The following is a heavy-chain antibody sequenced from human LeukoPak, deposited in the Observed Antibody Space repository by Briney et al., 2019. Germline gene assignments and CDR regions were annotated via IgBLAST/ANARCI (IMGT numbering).Heavy chain of an antibody. V-gene: IGHV3-23*01. J-gene: IGHJ4*02. CDR2: ISGSGGST. CDR3: AKDRYDSSGYYYKDY. Sequence: PGGSLRLSCAASGFTFSSYWMHWVRQAPGKGLEWVSAISGSGGSTYYADSVKGRFTISRDNSKNTLYLQMNSLRAEDTAVYYCAKDRYDSSGYYYKDYWGQGTLVTVSS. CDR1: GFTFSSYW. D-gene: IGHD3-22*01.